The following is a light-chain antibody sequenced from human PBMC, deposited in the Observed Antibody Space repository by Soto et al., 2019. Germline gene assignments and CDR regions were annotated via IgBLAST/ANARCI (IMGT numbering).Light chain of an antibody. CDR3: SSYTGTNTLL. J-gene: IGLJ2*01. V-gene: IGLV2-14*01. CDR1: SSDVGGYNY. CDR2: DVS. Sequence: QSVLTQPASVSGSPGQSITISCTGTSSDVGGYNYVSWYQQHPGKAPKLMIYDVSDRPSGVSNRFSASKSGNTASLTISGLQAEDEADYYCSSYTGTNTLLFGGGTQLT.